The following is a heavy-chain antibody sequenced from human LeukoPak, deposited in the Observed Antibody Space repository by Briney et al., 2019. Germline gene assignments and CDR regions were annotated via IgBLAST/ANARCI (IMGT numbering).Heavy chain of an antibody. D-gene: IGHD3-16*02. CDR3: AKALEFDY. CDR2: ISYDGSNK. V-gene: IGHV3-30*18. CDR1: GFTFSSYG. Sequence: SGGSLRLSCAASGFTFSSYGMHWVRQAPGKGLEWVAVISYDGSNKYYADSVKGRFTISRDNSKNTLYLQMNSLRAEDTAVYYCAKALEFDYWGQGTLVTVSS. J-gene: IGHJ4*02.